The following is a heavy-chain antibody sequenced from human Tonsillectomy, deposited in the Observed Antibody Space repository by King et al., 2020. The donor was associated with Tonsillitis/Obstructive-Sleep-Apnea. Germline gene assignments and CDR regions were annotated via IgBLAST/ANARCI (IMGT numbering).Heavy chain of an antibody. D-gene: IGHD3-10*01. CDR1: GFTFSSYG. CDR3: VRGRGVPENSYMAV. Sequence: VQLVESGGGVVQPGRSLRLSCAASGFTFSSYGMHWVRQAPGKGLEWVAVIWYDGRNKYYEDSVKGRFNISRDNSKNPLYLQMNSLRAEDTAVYYCVRGRGVPENSYMAVWGKGTTVTVSS. V-gene: IGHV3-33*01. J-gene: IGHJ6*03. CDR2: IWYDGRNK.